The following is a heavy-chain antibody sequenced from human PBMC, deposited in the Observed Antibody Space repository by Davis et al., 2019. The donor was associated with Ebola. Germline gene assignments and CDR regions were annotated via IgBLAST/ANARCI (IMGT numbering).Heavy chain of an antibody. J-gene: IGHJ6*02. Sequence: AASVKVSCKASGYTFTSYGISWVRQAPGQGLEWMGIINPSGSTSYAQKFQGRVTMTRDTSTSTVYMELSSLRSEDTAVYYCARDIESRYDFWSGPSGMDVWGQGTTVTVSS. CDR1: GYTFTSYG. CDR2: INPSGST. CDR3: ARDIESRYDFWSGPSGMDV. V-gene: IGHV1-46*01. D-gene: IGHD3-3*01.